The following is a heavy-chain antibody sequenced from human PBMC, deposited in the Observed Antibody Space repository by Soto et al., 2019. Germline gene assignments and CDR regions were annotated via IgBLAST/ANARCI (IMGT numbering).Heavy chain of an antibody. CDR3: ARDRRQWLVSAYYYYYGMDV. V-gene: IGHV6-1*01. J-gene: IGHJ6*02. Sequence: SQTLSLTCAISGDSVSSNSAAWNWIRQSPSRGLEWLGRTYYRSKWYNDYAVSVKGRITINPDTSKNQFSLQLNSVTPEDTAVYYCARDRRQWLVSAYYYYYGMDVWGQGTTVTVSS. CDR1: GDSVSSNSAA. D-gene: IGHD6-19*01. CDR2: TYYRSKWYN.